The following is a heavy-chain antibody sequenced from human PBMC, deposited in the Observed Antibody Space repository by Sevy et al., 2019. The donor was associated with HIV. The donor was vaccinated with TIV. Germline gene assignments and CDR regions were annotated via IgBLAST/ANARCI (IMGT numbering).Heavy chain of an antibody. D-gene: IGHD5-18*01. V-gene: IGHV3-74*01. CDR1: GFTFSSYW. Sequence: GGSLRLSCAASGFTFSSYWMHWVRQAPGKGLVWVSRINSDGSSTSYADSVKGRFTISRDNAKNTLYLQMNSLRAEDTAVYYCARRGYSYGPTYDYYYYYMDVWGKGTTVTVSS. J-gene: IGHJ6*03. CDR2: INSDGSST. CDR3: ARRGYSYGPTYDYYYYYMDV.